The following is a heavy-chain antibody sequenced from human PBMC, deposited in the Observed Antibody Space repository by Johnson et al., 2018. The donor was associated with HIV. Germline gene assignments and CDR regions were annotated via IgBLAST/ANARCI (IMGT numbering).Heavy chain of an antibody. Sequence: DVQVVESGGGVVQPGGSLRLSCAASGFTFSNYGMHWVRQAPGKGLEWVANIRQDGSERYYVDSVKGRFTISRDNAKNSLYLQMNSLRAEDTALYYCARSYSGYDYGPFDMWGQGTMVTVSS. D-gene: IGHD5-12*01. CDR1: GFTFSNYG. CDR2: IRQDGSER. V-gene: IGHV3-7*03. J-gene: IGHJ3*02. CDR3: ARSYSGYDYGPFDM.